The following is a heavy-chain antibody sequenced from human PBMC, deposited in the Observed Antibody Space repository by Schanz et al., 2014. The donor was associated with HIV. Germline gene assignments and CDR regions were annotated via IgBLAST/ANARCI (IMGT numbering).Heavy chain of an antibody. V-gene: IGHV3-9*01. Sequence: VQLVESGGGVVQPGRSLRLSCAVSGFTFSSYGMHWVRQAPGKGLEWVSGISCNSVSIGYADSVKGRFTISRDNAKNSQYIQMNRLRGDDTALYYCAKAYSTSRPYSMDVWGQGTTVTVSS. D-gene: IGHD6-6*01. CDR2: ISCNSVSI. J-gene: IGHJ6*02. CDR3: AKAYSTSRPYSMDV. CDR1: GFTFSSYG.